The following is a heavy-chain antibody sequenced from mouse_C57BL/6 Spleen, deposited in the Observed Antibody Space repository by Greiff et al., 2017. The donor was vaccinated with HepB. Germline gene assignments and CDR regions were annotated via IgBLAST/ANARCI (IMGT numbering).Heavy chain of an antibody. D-gene: IGHD1-1*01. J-gene: IGHJ3*01. CDR2: INPGSGGT. Sequence: VQLQESGAELVRPGTSVKVSCKASGYAFTNYLIEWVKQRPGQGLEWIGVINPGSGGTNYNEKFKGKATLTADKSSSTAYMQLSSLTSEDSAVYFFARNDGSSYEGFAYWGQGTLVTVSA. CDR1: GYAFTNYL. CDR3: ARNDGSSYEGFAY. V-gene: IGHV1-54*01.